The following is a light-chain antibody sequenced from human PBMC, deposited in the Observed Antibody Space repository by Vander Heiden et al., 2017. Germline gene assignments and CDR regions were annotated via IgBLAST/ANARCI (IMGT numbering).Light chain of an antibody. V-gene: IGKV3-20*01. CDR2: GAS. J-gene: IGKJ5*01. Sequence: IVLTQSPGTLSLSPGERATLSCRASQSVSSSYLAWYQQKPGQAPRLLIYGASSRATGIPDRFSGSGSGTDFTLTISRLEPEDFAVYYCQQYGSSPSITFGQGRRLEIK. CDR1: QSVSSSY. CDR3: QQYGSSPSIT.